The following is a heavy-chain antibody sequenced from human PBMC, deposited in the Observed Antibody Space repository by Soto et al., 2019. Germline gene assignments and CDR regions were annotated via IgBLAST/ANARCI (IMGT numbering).Heavy chain of an antibody. CDR2: IYYSGST. D-gene: IGHD7-27*01. CDR3: ARAKFESTGWHQFDI. CDR1: GGSISSGGYY. Sequence: SETLSLTCTVSGGSISSGGYYWSWIRQHPGKGLEWIGYIYYSGSTYYNPSLKSRVTISVDTSKNQFSLALTSVTAADTAVYYCARAKFESTGWHQFDIWGQGTLVTVSS. V-gene: IGHV4-31*03. J-gene: IGHJ4*02.